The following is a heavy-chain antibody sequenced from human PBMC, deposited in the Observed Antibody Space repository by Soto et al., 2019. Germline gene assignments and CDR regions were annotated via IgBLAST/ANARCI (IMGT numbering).Heavy chain of an antibody. D-gene: IGHD5-12*01. V-gene: IGHV1-3*01. CDR3: ARGVPTIPDY. CDR2: INAGNGNT. Sequence: QVQLVQSGAEVKKPGASVKVSCKTSGYTFTSYTIHWVRQAPGQRLEWMGWINAGNGNTKYSQKFQGRVTITRDTSASTAYMELSSLRSEDTAVYYCARGVPTIPDYWGQATLVTVSS. CDR1: GYTFTSYT. J-gene: IGHJ4*02.